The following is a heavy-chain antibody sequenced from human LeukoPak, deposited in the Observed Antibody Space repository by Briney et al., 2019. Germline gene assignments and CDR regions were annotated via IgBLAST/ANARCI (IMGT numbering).Heavy chain of an antibody. CDR3: ARDPADYGDYVGLV. CDR1: GFTFSSYA. Sequence: GGSLRLSCAASGFTFSSYAMHWVRQAPGKGLEWVAVISYDGSNKYYADSVKGRFTISRDNSKDTLYLQMNSLRAEDTAVYYCARDPADYGDYVGLVWGQGTLVTVSS. CDR2: ISYDGSNK. J-gene: IGHJ4*02. D-gene: IGHD4-17*01. V-gene: IGHV3-30*04.